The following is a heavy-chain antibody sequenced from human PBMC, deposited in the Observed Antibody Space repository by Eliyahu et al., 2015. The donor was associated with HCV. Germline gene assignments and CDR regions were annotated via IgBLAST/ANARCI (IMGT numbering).Heavy chain of an antibody. Sequence: QVQLVQSGAEVKKPGASVKVSCEASGYTFTSYDINGVRQATGRGLEWMGWMNPNSGNTGYAQKFQGRVAMTRNTSINTAFMELSSLTSEDTAVYYCAREGGSGSYSEFDYWGQGTLVTVSS. J-gene: IGHJ4*02. CDR2: MNPNSGNT. V-gene: IGHV1-8*01. CDR3: AREGGSGSYSEFDY. CDR1: GYTFTSYD. D-gene: IGHD3-10*01.